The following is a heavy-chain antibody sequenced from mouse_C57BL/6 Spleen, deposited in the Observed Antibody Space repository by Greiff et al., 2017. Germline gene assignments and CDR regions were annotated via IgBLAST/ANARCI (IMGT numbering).Heavy chain of an antibody. V-gene: IGHV1-80*01. J-gene: IGHJ4*01. CDR2: IYPGDGDT. Sequence: SGAELVKPGASVKISCKASGYAFSSYWMNWVKQRPGKGLEWIGQIYPGDGDTNYNGKFKGKATLTADQSSRTAYMQLSSLTSEDSAVYFCARDYDYAMDYWGQGTSVTVSS. CDR1: GYAFSSYW. CDR3: ARDYDYAMDY. D-gene: IGHD1-1*01.